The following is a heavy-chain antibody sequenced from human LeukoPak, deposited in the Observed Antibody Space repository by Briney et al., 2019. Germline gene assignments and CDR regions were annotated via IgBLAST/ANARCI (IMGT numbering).Heavy chain of an antibody. CDR2: IYYSGST. CDR1: GGSITTSSYY. CDR3: ARLGLGSSRDY. D-gene: IGHD6-6*01. V-gene: IGHV4-39*01. J-gene: IGHJ4*02. Sequence: SETLSLTCTVSGGSITTSSYYWGWIRQPPGKGLEWIGIIYYSGSTYYNPSLKGRVTISVDTSKNQFSLKLSSVTAADTAVYYCARLGLGSSRDYWGQGTLVTVSS.